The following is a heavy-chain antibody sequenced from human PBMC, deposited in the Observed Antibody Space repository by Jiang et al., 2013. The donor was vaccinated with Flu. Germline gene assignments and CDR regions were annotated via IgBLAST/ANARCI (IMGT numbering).Heavy chain of an antibody. V-gene: IGHV5-51*03. CDR3: ARNYYGSGSYYAPLDY. D-gene: IGHD3-10*01. Sequence: EVKKPGESLKISCKGSGYSFTSYWIGWVRQMPGKGLEWVGIIYPGDSDTRYSPSFQGQVTISADKSISTAYLQWSSLKASDTAIYYCARNYYGSGSYYAPLDYWGQGTLVTVSS. CDR1: GYSFTSYW. J-gene: IGHJ4*02. CDR2: IYPGDSDT.